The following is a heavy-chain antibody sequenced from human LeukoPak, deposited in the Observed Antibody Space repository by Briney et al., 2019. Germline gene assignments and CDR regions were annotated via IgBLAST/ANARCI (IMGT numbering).Heavy chain of an antibody. J-gene: IGHJ6*02. CDR3: TTGPFDYYGSASYLANGMDV. CDR1: GFTFSNAW. V-gene: IGHV3-15*01. D-gene: IGHD3-10*01. CDR2: IKSKTDGGTT. Sequence: GGSLRLSCAASGFTFSNAWMGWVRQAPGKGREWVGLIKSKTDGGTTDYTAPVKGRFTMSRDDSKNTLSLQMNSLKTEDTAVYYCTTGPFDYYGSASYLANGMDVWGQGTTVTVSS.